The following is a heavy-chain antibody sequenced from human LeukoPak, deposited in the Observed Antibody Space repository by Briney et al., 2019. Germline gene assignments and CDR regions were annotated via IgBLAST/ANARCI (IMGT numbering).Heavy chain of an antibody. CDR1: GFTFSSYW. CDR3: ARDRNIVLMVYAMAYAFDI. D-gene: IGHD2-8*01. CDR2: TKQDGSEK. V-gene: IGHV3-7*01. Sequence: GGSLRLSCAASGFTFSSYWMSWVRQAPGKGLEWVANTKQDGSEKYYVDSVKGRFTISRDNAKNSLYLQMNSLRAEDTAVYYCARDRNIVLMVYAMAYAFDIWGQGTMVTVSS. J-gene: IGHJ3*02.